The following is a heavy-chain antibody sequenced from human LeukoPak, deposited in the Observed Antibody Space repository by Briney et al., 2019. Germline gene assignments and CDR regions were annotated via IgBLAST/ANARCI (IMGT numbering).Heavy chain of an antibody. Sequence: GASVKVSCKVSGYTLTELSMHWVRQAPGKGLEWMGGFDPEDGETIYAQKFQGRVTMTRDTSISTAYMELSRLRSDDTAVYYCAREAAAGTKNRAGLKFDPWGQGTLVTVSS. CDR2: FDPEDGET. V-gene: IGHV1-24*01. CDR1: GYTLTELS. J-gene: IGHJ5*02. CDR3: AREAAAGTKNRAGLKFDP. D-gene: IGHD6-13*01.